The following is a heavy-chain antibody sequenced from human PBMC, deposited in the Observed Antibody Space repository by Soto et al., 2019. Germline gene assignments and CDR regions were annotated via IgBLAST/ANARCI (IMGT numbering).Heavy chain of an antibody. V-gene: IGHV1-8*01. CDR3: ARGVGSIAARFAFDI. CDR2: MNANSGNT. CDR1: GYTFTSYD. Sequence: QVQLVQSGAEVKKPRASVTVSCKASGYTFTSYDINWVRQATGQGLEWMGWMNANSGNTGYAQKIHGRVTVHRNTSLSTAYMELGSLRSEDTGVDYCARGVGSIAARFAFDIWGPGTMVTVSS. J-gene: IGHJ3*02. D-gene: IGHD6-6*01.